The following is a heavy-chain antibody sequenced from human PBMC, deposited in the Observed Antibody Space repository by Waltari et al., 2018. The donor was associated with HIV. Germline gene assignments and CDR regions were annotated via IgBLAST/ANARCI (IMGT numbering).Heavy chain of an antibody. CDR1: GFSFRTYT. D-gene: IGHD3-22*01. Sequence: VQLVESGGGLVKPGGSLRLSCAASGFSFRTYTMNWVRQTPGKGREWVSSISSGSAYRDDADSVKGRFTISRDNAKNSLYLQMNSLRAEDTAVYYCVRDFRAVGYDSGGYHYGEVYWGQGTLVTVSS. V-gene: IGHV3-21*02. CDR3: VRDFRAVGYDSGGYHYGEVY. CDR2: ISSGSAYR. J-gene: IGHJ4*02.